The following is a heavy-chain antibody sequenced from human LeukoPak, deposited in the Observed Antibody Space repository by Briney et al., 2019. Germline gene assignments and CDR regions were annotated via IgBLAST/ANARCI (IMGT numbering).Heavy chain of an antibody. CDR3: AKVKSGRVVVAPWSVYYYYYYGMDV. D-gene: IGHD2-15*01. J-gene: IGHJ6*02. V-gene: IGHV3-23*01. CDR2: ISGSGGST. CDR1: GFTFSSYG. Sequence: GGSLRLSCAGSGFTFSSYGMHWVRQAPGKGLEWVSAISGSGGSTYYADSVKGRFTISRDNSKNTLYLQMNSLRAEDTAVYYCAKVKSGRVVVAPWSVYYYYYYGMDVWGQGTTVTVSS.